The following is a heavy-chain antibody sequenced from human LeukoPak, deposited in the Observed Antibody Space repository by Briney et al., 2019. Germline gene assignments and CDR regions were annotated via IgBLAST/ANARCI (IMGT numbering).Heavy chain of an antibody. CDR2: IIHSGST. D-gene: IGHD2-2*01. V-gene: IGHV4-30-2*01. Sequence: PSQTLSLTCTVSGGSISSGGYYWSWIRQPPGKGLEWIGEIIHSGSTNYNPSLKSRVTISVDTSKNQFSLKLNSVTAADTAVYYCARGQGYCTSTSCPLLVYWGQGTLVTVSS. CDR3: ARGQGYCTSTSCPLLVY. J-gene: IGHJ4*02. CDR1: GGSISSGGYY.